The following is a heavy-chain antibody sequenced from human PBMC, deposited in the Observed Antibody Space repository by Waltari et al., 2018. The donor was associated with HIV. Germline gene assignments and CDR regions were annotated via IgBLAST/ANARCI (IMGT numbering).Heavy chain of an antibody. D-gene: IGHD4-17*01. J-gene: IGHJ5*02. CDR1: GDSVTSSTYY. CDR2: ISYSGSA. V-gene: IGHV4-39*07. Sequence: QLQLQESGPGLVKPSETLSLTCTVSGDSVTSSTYYWGWIRQAPGRGLEWIGAISYSGSAYYNPSLESRVTISLDTSKNQFSLKLQSVTAADTAVYYCAGAPNGDFSWLDPWGQGTLVTVSS. CDR3: AGAPNGDFSWLDP.